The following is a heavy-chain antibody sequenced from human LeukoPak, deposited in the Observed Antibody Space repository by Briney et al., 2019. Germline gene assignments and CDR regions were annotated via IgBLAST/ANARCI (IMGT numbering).Heavy chain of an antibody. V-gene: IGHV3-48*02. Sequence: PGGSLRLSCAASGFTFSSYSMNWVRQAPGKGLEWVSYISSSSSTIYYADSVKGRFTISRDNAKNSLYLQMNSLRDEDTAVYYCARDPTFGGVPQGMDVWGQGTTVTVSS. CDR3: ARDPTFGGVPQGMDV. D-gene: IGHD3-16*01. J-gene: IGHJ6*02. CDR1: GFTFSSYS. CDR2: ISSSSSTI.